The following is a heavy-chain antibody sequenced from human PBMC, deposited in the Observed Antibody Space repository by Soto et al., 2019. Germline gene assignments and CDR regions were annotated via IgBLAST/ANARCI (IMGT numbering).Heavy chain of an antibody. Sequence: PSETLSLTCTVSGGSISNYYWSWIRQPPGKGLEWIGYIYYSGSTNYNPSLKSRVTISVDTSKNQFSLKLSSVTAADTAVYYCARDQVNYYGSGAFDIWGQGTMVTVSS. J-gene: IGHJ3*02. V-gene: IGHV4-59*01. D-gene: IGHD3-10*01. CDR1: GGSISNYY. CDR2: IYYSGST. CDR3: ARDQVNYYGSGAFDI.